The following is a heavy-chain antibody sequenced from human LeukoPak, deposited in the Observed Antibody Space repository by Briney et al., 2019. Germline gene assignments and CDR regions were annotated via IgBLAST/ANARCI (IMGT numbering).Heavy chain of an antibody. CDR2: IWYDGSNK. J-gene: IGHJ4*02. CDR1: GFTFSSYG. V-gene: IGHV3-33*01. CDR3: ATAGNYRFDY. D-gene: IGHD1-7*01. Sequence: GGSLRLSCAASGFTFSSYGMHWVRQAPGKGLEWVAVIWYDGSNKYYADSVKGRLTISRDNSKNTLYLQMNSLRAEDTAVYYCATAGNYRFDYWGQGTLVTVSS.